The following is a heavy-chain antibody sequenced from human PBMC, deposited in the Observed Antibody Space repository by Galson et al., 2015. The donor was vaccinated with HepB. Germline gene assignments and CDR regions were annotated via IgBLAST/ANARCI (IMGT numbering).Heavy chain of an antibody. CDR3: ARELVVVAAMNDY. J-gene: IGHJ4*02. D-gene: IGHD2-15*01. Sequence: SLRLSCAASGFTFSSYSMNWVRQAPGKGLEWVSSISSSSSYIYYADSVKGRFTISRDNAKNSLYLQMNSLRAEDTAVYYCARELVVVAAMNDYWGQGTLVTVSS. V-gene: IGHV3-21*01. CDR1: GFTFSSYS. CDR2: ISSSSSYI.